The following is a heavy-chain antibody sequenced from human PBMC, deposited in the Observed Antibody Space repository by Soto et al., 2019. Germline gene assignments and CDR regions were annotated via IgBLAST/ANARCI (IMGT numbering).Heavy chain of an antibody. CDR2: IYTTGST. Sequence: SETLSLTCSVSGGYISSHYWSWIRQPAGKGLEWIGRIYTTGSTNYNPSLKSRVTMSEDTPKNQISLKLSSVTAADTAVYFCARDAPLRGSAYFHFDYWGQGTLVTVSS. V-gene: IGHV4-4*07. CDR3: ARDAPLRGSAYFHFDY. D-gene: IGHD3-3*01. CDR1: GGYISSHY. J-gene: IGHJ4*02.